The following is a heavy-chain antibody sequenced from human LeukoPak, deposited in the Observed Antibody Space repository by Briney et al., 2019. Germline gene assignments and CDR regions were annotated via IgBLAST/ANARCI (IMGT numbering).Heavy chain of an antibody. CDR2: INHSGST. CDR1: GGSISSYY. CDR3: ARGGVAGTWYYFDY. V-gene: IGHV4-34*01. J-gene: IGHJ4*02. D-gene: IGHD6-19*01. Sequence: SETLSLTCTVSGGSISSYYWSWIRQPPGKGLEWIGEINHSGSTHYNPSLKSRVTISVDTSKNQFSLKLSSVTAADTAVYYCARGGVAGTWYYFDYWGQGTLVTVSS.